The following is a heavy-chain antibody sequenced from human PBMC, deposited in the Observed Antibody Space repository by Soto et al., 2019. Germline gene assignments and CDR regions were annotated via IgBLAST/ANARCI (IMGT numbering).Heavy chain of an antibody. CDR2: ISGSGGNT. D-gene: IGHD4-17*01. J-gene: IGHJ6*02. CDR3: ATRTYGLGVFGMDV. V-gene: IGHV3-23*01. Sequence: EVPLLESGGGLVQPGGSLRLSCAASGFTFSSYAMSWVRQAPGKGLEWVSTISGSGGNTYYADSVKGRFAISRDNSQNTLYLQMNSLRAEETAVYYCATRTYGLGVFGMDVWGQGTTVTVSS. CDR1: GFTFSSYA.